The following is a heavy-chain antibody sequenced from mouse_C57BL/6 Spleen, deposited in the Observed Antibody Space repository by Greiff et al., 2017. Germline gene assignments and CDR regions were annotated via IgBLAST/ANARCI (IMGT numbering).Heavy chain of an antibody. CDR2: IWRGGST. CDR3: AKGGDYSTFDY. V-gene: IGHV2-5*01. CDR1: GFSLTSYG. D-gene: IGHD2-5*01. Sequence: QVQLQQSGPGLVQPSQSLSITCTVSGFSLTSYGVHWVRQSPGKGLEWLGVIWRGGSTDYNAAFMSRLRITKDNSKSQVFFKMNSLQADDTAIYYCAKGGDYSTFDYWGQGTTLTVSS. J-gene: IGHJ2*01.